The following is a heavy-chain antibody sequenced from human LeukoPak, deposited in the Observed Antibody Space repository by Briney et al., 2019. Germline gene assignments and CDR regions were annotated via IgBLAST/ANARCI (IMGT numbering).Heavy chain of an antibody. CDR1: GGTFSSYA. CDR2: IIPIFGTA. V-gene: IGHV1-69*05. CDR3: ARGFSSGWSYIL. J-gene: IGHJ4*02. Sequence: SVKVSCKASGGTFSSYAISWVRQAPGQGLEWMGGIIPIFGTANYAQKFQGKVTITTDESTSTAYMELSSLRSEDTAVYYCARGFSSGWSYILWGQGTLVTVSS. D-gene: IGHD6-19*01.